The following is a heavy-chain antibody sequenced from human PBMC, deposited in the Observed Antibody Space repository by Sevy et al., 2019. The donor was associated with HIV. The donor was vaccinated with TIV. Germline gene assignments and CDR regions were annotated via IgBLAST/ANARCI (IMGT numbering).Heavy chain of an antibody. D-gene: IGHD6-13*01. CDR3: AKGDSTFYGMDV. V-gene: IGHV3-23*01. J-gene: IGHJ6*02. CDR2: ISGSGGST. CDR1: GFTFSTYT. Sequence: GGSLRLSCAASGFTFSTYTMNWVRQAPGKGLEWVSAISGSGGSTYYADSVKGRFTISRDISKNTLYLQMNNLRAEDTAVYYCAKGDSTFYGMDVWGQGTTVTVSS.